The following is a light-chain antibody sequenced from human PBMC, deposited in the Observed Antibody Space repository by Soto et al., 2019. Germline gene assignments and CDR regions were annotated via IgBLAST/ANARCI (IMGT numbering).Light chain of an antibody. V-gene: IGKV1-33*01. J-gene: IGKJ4*01. CDR3: QQYDNLPLT. Sequence: DIQMTQSQSSLSASVGDRVTITCHASQDISNYLNWYQQKPGKAPKLLIYDASNLETGVPSRFSGSGSGTDFTFTISSLQPEDIATYYCQQYDNLPLTFGGGTKLDIK. CDR2: DAS. CDR1: QDISNY.